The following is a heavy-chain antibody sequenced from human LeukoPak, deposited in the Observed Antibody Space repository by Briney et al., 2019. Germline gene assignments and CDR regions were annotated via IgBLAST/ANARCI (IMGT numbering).Heavy chain of an antibody. CDR1: GGTFSSYA. CDR2: IIPIFGTA. D-gene: IGHD6-13*01. V-gene: IGHV1-69*13. J-gene: IGHJ1*01. Sequence: SVKVSCKASGGTFSSYAISWVRQAPGQGLEWMGGIIPIFGTANYAQKFQGRVTITADESTSTAYIELSSLRSEDTAVYYCARVGIAAAGSNAPIQHWGQGTLVTVSS. CDR3: ARVGIAAAGSNAPIQH.